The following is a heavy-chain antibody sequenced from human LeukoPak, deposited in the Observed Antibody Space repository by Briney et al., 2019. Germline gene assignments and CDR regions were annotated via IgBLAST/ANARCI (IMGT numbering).Heavy chain of an antibody. Sequence: LVASVKVSCKASGYTFTGYYMHWVRQAPGQGLEWMGWINPNSGDTNYAQKFQGRVTMTRDTSISTAYMELGRLRSDDTAVYHCARAMVRGVINWFDPWGQGTLVTVSS. CDR3: ARAMVRGVINWFDP. J-gene: IGHJ5*02. D-gene: IGHD3-10*01. V-gene: IGHV1-2*02. CDR2: INPNSGDT. CDR1: GYTFTGYY.